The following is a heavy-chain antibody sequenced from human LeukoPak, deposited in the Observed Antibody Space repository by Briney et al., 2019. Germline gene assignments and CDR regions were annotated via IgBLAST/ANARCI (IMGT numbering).Heavy chain of an antibody. CDR1: GGSISSYY. Sequence: KPSETLSLTCTVSGGSISSYYWSWIRQPPGKGLEWIGYIYYSGSTNYNPSLKSRVTISVDTSKNQFSLKLSSVTAADTAVYYCARVGSSSGWYLGYWGQGTLVTVSS. J-gene: IGHJ4*02. CDR3: ARVGSSSGWYLGY. CDR2: IYYSGST. V-gene: IGHV4-59*01. D-gene: IGHD6-19*01.